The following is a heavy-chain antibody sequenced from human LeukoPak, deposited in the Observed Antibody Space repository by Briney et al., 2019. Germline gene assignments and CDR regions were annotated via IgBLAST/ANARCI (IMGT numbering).Heavy chain of an antibody. V-gene: IGHV4-59*01. CDR2: IYYSGST. CDR3: ARVVSSGWSTRWFDP. Sequence: SETLSLTCTVSGGPISSYYWSWIRQPPGKGLEWIGYIYYSGSTNYNPSLKSRVTISVDTSKNQFSLKLSSVTAADTAVYYCARVVSSGWSTRWFDPWGQGTLVTVSS. J-gene: IGHJ5*02. D-gene: IGHD6-19*01. CDR1: GGPISSYY.